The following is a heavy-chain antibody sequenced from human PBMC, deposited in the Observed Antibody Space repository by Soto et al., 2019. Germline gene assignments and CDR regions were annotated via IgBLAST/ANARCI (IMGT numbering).Heavy chain of an antibody. CDR1: GDSITWSSGY. CDR2: AYYIGST. J-gene: IGHJ4*02. V-gene: IGHV4-39*02. Sequence: SETLSLTCTLSGDSITWSSGYWGWIREPAGKGLEWVGDAYYIGSTYYNPSLKSRLTISIDTSKGQFSLKMSSVTAADTAVYYCARDRHGLYCFDYWGQGTLVTVSS. CDR3: ARDRHGLYCFDY.